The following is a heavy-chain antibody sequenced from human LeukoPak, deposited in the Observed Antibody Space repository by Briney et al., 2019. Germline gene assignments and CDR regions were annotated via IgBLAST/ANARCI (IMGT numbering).Heavy chain of an antibody. D-gene: IGHD3-22*01. CDR3: AKGLNYYDSSGYSYFDP. V-gene: IGHV3-23*01. CDR1: GFTFSTYA. J-gene: IGHJ5*02. CDR2: ISGSGDST. Sequence: GGSLRLSCAASGFTFSTYAMSWVRQAPGKGREWVSAISGSGDSTYYADSVKGRFTISRDNSKNALYLQVTSLRDEDTAIYYCAKGLNYYDSSGYSYFDPWGQGTLVTVSS.